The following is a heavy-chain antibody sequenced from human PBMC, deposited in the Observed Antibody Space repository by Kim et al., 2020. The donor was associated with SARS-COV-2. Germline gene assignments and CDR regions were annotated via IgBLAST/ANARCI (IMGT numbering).Heavy chain of an antibody. CDR1: GFTFSSYG. Sequence: GGSLRLSCAASGFTFSSYGMHWVRQAPGKGLEWVAVISYDGSNKYYADSVKGRFTISRDNSKNTLYLQMNSLRAEDTAVYYCAKDRRYYDILTGYLTPTYYYYNGMDVWGQGTTVTVSS. J-gene: IGHJ6*02. D-gene: IGHD3-9*01. CDR2: ISYDGSNK. V-gene: IGHV3-30*18. CDR3: AKDRRYYDILTGYLTPTYYYYNGMDV.